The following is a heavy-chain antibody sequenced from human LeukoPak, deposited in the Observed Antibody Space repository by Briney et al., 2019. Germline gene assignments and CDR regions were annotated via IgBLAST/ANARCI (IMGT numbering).Heavy chain of an antibody. Sequence: SVKVSCKASGGTFISYAISWVRQAPGQGLEWMGGIIPIFGTANYAQKFQGRVTITADESTSTAYMELSSLRSEDTAVYYCARDPAIYYYYYGMDVWGQGTTVTVSS. CDR2: IIPIFGTA. J-gene: IGHJ6*02. CDR1: GGTFISYA. CDR3: ARDPAIYYYYYGMDV. V-gene: IGHV1-69*01. D-gene: IGHD2-2*01.